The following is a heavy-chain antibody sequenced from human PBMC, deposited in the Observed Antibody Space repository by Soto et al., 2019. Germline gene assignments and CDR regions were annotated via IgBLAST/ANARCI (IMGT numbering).Heavy chain of an antibody. V-gene: IGHV3-53*01. J-gene: IGHJ6*02. Sequence: PGGSLKLSCAASGCTVSSNYMSWVRQAPGKGLEWVSFIYSGGSTYYADSVKGRFTISRDNSKNTLYLQMNSLRAEDTAVYYCARVSPDCSSTSWGRFLYXWGQGT. D-gene: IGHD2-2*01. CDR3: ARVSPDCSSTSWGRFLYX. CDR1: GCTVSSNY. CDR2: IYSGGST.